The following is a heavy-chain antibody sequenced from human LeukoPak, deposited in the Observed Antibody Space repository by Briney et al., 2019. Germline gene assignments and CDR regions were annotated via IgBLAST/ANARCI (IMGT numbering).Heavy chain of an antibody. CDR1: GGTFSSYA. J-gene: IGHJ6*03. V-gene: IGHV1-69*05. CDR2: IIPIFGTA. CDR3: ARGVFRGYYYYYYMDV. Sequence: SVKVSCKASGGTFSSYAISWVRQAPGQGLEWMGGIIPIFGTANYAQKFQGRVTITTDESTCTAYMELSSLRSKDTAVYYCARGVFRGYYYYYYMDVWGKGTTVTVSS. D-gene: IGHD2-15*01.